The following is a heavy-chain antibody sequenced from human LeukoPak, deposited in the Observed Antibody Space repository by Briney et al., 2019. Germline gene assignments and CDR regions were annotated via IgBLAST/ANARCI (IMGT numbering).Heavy chain of an antibody. V-gene: IGHV3-7*03. CDR1: GFTFSSYW. Sequence: GGSLRLSCAASGFTFSSYWMSWVRQSPGKGLEWVANIKEDGSEKYYVDSVKGRLTISRDNAKNSLYLQMNSLRAEDTAVYYCAKDITRYSSSWYRHGYWGQGTLVTVSS. CDR2: IKEDGSEK. D-gene: IGHD6-13*01. CDR3: AKDITRYSSSWYRHGY. J-gene: IGHJ4*02.